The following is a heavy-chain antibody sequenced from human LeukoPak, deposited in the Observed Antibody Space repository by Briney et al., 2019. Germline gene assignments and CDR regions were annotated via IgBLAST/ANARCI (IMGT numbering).Heavy chain of an antibody. CDR1: GGSFSGCY. V-gene: IGHV4-34*01. D-gene: IGHD1-7*01. CDR3: ARGGPNWNYARRGFDY. Sequence: SETLSLTCAVYGGSFSGCYWSWIRQPPGKGLEWIGEINHSGSTNYNPSLKSRVTISVDTSKNQFPLKLSSVTAADTAVYYCARGGPNWNYARRGFDYWGQGTLVTVSS. J-gene: IGHJ4*02. CDR2: INHSGST.